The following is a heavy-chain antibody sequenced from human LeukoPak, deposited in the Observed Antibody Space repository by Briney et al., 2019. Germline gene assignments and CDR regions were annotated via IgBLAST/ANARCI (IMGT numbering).Heavy chain of an antibody. Sequence: KPSETLSLTCTVSGGSISSSSYYWGWIRQPPGKGLEWIGSIYYSGSTYYNPSLKSRVTISVDTSKNQFSLKLSSVTAADTAVYYCARQGMVRGLGDYYYMDVWGKGTTVTISS. D-gene: IGHD3-10*01. CDR1: GGSISSSSYY. J-gene: IGHJ6*03. V-gene: IGHV4-39*01. CDR2: IYYSGST. CDR3: ARQGMVRGLGDYYYMDV.